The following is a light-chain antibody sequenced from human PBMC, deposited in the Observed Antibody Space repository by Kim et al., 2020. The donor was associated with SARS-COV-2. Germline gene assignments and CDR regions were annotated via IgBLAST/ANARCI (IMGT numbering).Light chain of an antibody. V-gene: IGLV6-57*03. CDR2: EDN. CDR3: QSYDSSNQVV. Sequence: TVTISCTRSSGSIASNYVQWYQQRPGSVPTTVIYEDNQRPSGVPDRFSGSIDSSSNSASLTISGLKTEDEADYYCQSYDSSNQVVFGGGTQLTVL. CDR1: SGSIASNY. J-gene: IGLJ2*01.